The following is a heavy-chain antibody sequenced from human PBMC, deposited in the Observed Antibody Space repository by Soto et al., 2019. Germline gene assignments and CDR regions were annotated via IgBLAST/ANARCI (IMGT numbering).Heavy chain of an antibody. Sequence: EVQLVESGGGLVQPGRSLRLSCAASGFTFDDYAMHWVRQAPGKGLEWVSGISWTSGDIGYADSVKGRFTISRDNAKNSLSLHMNNLGAEATAFYFCVKLNNYVFDSWGQGTLVTVSS. D-gene: IGHD3-16*01. V-gene: IGHV3-9*01. CDR1: GFTFDDYA. CDR2: ISWTSGDI. J-gene: IGHJ4*02. CDR3: VKLNNYVFDS.